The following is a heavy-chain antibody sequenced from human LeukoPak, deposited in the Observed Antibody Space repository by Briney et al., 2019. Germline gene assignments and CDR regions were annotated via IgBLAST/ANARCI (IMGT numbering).Heavy chain of an antibody. CDR2: ISAYNGNT. V-gene: IGHV1-18*01. J-gene: IGHJ4*02. CDR3: ARDHYDFWSGYYYYFDY. D-gene: IGHD3-3*01. CDR1: GYTFTSYG. Sequence: ASVKVSCKASGYTFTSYGISWVRQAPGQGLEWMGWISAYNGNTNYAQKLQGRVTMTTDTSTSTAHMELRSLRSDDTAVYYCARDHYDFWSGYYYYFDYWGQGTLVTVSS.